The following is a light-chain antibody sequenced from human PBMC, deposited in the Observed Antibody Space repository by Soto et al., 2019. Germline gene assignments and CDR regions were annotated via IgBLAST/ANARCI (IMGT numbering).Light chain of an antibody. V-gene: IGLV2-11*01. Sequence: QSALTQPRSVSGSPGQSVAISCTGTSSDVGGYDYVSWYQQHPGKAPKLMIYDVKRRPSGVPDRFSGSKSGNTASLTISGLQSKDEADYYRSSDADIYTFVFGTGTKVTVL. CDR1: SSDVGGYDY. CDR3: SSDADIYTFV. CDR2: DVK. J-gene: IGLJ1*01.